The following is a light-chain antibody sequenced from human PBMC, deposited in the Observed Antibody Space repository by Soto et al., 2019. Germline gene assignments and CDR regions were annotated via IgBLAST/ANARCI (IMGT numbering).Light chain of an antibody. CDR1: RSDVASYNSVFYF. J-gene: IGLJ1*01. CDR3: CSYPHTTTFV. V-gene: IGLV2-23*02. CDR2: EDT. Sequence: QAVVTQPASVSGSPGQSISISCTGTRSDVASYNSVFYFVSWYQQHPGKAPKLLIYEDTKRPSGVSNRFSGSKSGNTASLTISGLQSEDEADYFCCSYPHTTTFVFGTGTKLTVL.